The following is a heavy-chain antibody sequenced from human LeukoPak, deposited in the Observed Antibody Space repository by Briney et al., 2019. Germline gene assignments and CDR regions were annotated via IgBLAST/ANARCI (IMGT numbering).Heavy chain of an antibody. V-gene: IGHV3-11*01. CDR1: GFTFSDYY. D-gene: IGHD3-22*01. Sequence: GGSLRLSCAASGFTFSDYYMSWIRQAPGKGLEWVSYISSSGSTICYADSVKGRFTISRDNAKNSLYLQMNSLRAEDTAVYYCARGDYYDAPWFDPWGQGTLVTVSS. CDR2: ISSSGSTI. J-gene: IGHJ5*02. CDR3: ARGDYYDAPWFDP.